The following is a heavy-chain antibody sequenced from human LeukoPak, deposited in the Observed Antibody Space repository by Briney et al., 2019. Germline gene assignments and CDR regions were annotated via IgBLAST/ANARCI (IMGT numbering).Heavy chain of an antibody. V-gene: IGHV4-38-2*01. CDR1: GYSISSGYY. CDR2: IYHSGST. J-gene: IGHJ4*02. CDR3: ARGPDFWSDKTIDY. D-gene: IGHD3-3*01. Sequence: SETLSLTCAVSGYSISSGYYWGWIRQPPGKGLEWIGSIYHSGSTYYNPSLKSRVTISVDTSKNQFSLKLSSVTAADTAVYYCARGPDFWSDKTIDYWGQGTLVTVSS.